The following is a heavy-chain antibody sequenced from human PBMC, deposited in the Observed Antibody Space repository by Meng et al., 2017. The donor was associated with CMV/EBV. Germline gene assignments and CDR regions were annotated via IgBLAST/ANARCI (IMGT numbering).Heavy chain of an antibody. Sequence: GGSLRLSCAASGFTFSSYGMHWVRQAPGKGLEWVAFIRYDGSNKYYADSVKGRFTISRDNSKNTLYLQMNSLRAEDTAVYYCARSGYCSSTSCYEGWFDPWGQGTLVTVSS. CDR1: GFTFSSYG. CDR3: ARSGYCSSTSCYEGWFDP. D-gene: IGHD2-2*01. CDR2: IRYDGSNK. J-gene: IGHJ5*02. V-gene: IGHV3-30*02.